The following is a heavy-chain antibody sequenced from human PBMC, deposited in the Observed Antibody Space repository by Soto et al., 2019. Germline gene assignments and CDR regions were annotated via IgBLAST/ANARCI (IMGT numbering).Heavy chain of an antibody. CDR1: GGSFSGYY. Sequence: PSETLSLTCAVYGGSFSGYYWSWIRQPPGKGLEWIGEINHSGSTNYNPSLKSRVTISVDASKNQFSLKLSSVTAADTAVYYCARRVLTGIAAAGDFDYWGQGTLVTVSS. J-gene: IGHJ4*02. V-gene: IGHV4-34*01. CDR2: INHSGST. D-gene: IGHD6-13*01. CDR3: ARRVLTGIAAAGDFDY.